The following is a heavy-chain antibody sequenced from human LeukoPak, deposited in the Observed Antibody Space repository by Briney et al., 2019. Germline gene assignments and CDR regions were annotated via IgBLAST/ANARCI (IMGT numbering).Heavy chain of an antibody. J-gene: IGHJ5*02. Sequence: GGSLRLSCAASGFTFSSYAMGWVRQAPGKGLEWVSAISGTGNRTYYADSVKGRFIISRDNSKNTLYVQMNSLRAEDTAIYYCAKDWSGNYNWSDPWGQGTLVTVSS. V-gene: IGHV3-23*01. CDR3: AKDWSGNYNWSDP. CDR1: GFTFSSYA. CDR2: ISGTGNRT. D-gene: IGHD3-3*01.